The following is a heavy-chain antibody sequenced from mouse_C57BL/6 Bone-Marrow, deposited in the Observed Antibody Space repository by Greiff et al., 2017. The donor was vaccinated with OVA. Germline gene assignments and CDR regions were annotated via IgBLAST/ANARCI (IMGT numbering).Heavy chain of an antibody. V-gene: IGHV5-17*01. Sequence: EVMLVESGGGLVKPGGSLKLSCAASGFTFSDYGMHWVRQAPEKGLEWVAYSSSGSSTIYYADTVKGRFTISRDNAKNTLFLQMTSLRSEDTAMYYCARGRFYYGNYPMDYWGQGTSVTVSS. CDR3: ARGRFYYGNYPMDY. D-gene: IGHD2-1*01. CDR2: SSSGSSTI. CDR1: GFTFSDYG. J-gene: IGHJ4*01.